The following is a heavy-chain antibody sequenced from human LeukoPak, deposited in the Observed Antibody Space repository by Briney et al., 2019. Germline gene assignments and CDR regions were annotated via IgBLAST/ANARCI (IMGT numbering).Heavy chain of an antibody. CDR2: IFPDDSDT. CDR1: GYNFTNYW. J-gene: IGHJ5*02. V-gene: IGHV5-51*01. Sequence: GESLKISCKVSGYNFTNYWIAWVRQMPGKGLEWMGIIFPDDSDTRYSPSFQGQVTISADKSITTAYLQWSSLKASDTAMYYCARRGYSGTHREVWFDPWGQGTLVTVSS. CDR3: ARRGYSGTHREVWFDP. D-gene: IGHD5-12*01.